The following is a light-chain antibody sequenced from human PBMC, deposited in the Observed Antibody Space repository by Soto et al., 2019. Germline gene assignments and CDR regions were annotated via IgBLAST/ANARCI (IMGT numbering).Light chain of an antibody. CDR3: QQYGSSLGVT. CDR2: DAS. Sequence: EIVLTQSPATLSLSPGERATLSCRASQTVSSSLAWYQQKPGQAPRLLIYDASNRATGIPAGFSGSGSGTDFTLTISSLEPEDFAVYYCQQYGSSLGVTFGGGTKVDIK. CDR1: QTVSSS. V-gene: IGKV3-11*01. J-gene: IGKJ4*01.